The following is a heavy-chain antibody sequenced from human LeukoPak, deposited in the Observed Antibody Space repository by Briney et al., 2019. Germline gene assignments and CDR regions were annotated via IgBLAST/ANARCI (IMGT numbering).Heavy chain of an antibody. CDR2: IYYSGST. D-gene: IGHD3-10*01. Sequence: PSETLSLTCTVSGGSISSYYWSWIRQPPGKGLEWIGYIYYSGSTNYNPSLKSRVTISVDTSKNQFSLKLSSVTAADTAVYYCARDKVTMVRGVIGNNWFDPWGQGTLVTVSS. V-gene: IGHV4-59*12. J-gene: IGHJ5*02. CDR3: ARDKVTMVRGVIGNNWFDP. CDR1: GGSISSYY.